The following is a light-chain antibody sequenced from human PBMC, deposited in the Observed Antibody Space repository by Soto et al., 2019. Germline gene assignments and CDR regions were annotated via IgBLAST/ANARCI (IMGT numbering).Light chain of an antibody. CDR3: QQYNNWLSLT. V-gene: IGKV3-15*01. J-gene: IGKJ4*01. CDR1: QSVSSN. CDR2: GAS. Sequence: EIVMTQSPATLSVSPGERATLSCRASQSVSSNLAWYQQKPGQAPRLLIYGASTRATGIPARFSGSGSGTEFTLTISSLQSEGFAVYYCQQYNNWLSLTFGGGTKVDIK.